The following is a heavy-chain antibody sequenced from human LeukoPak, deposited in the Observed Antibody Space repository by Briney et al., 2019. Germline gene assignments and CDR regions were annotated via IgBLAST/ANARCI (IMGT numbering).Heavy chain of an antibody. CDR3: ARDREYYFDY. J-gene: IGHJ4*02. CDR2: VSDSGGGT. CDR1: GFTFSNYV. V-gene: IGHV3-23*01. Sequence: GGSLRLSCAASGFTFSNYVMTWVRQAPGKGLEWVSAVSDSGGGTFYADSVRGRFTISRDNSKNTLFLQVNSLTAEDTAVYYCARDREYYFDYWGQGTLVTVSS.